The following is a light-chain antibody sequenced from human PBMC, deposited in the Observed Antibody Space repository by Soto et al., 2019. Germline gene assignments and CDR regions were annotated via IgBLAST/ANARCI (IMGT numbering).Light chain of an antibody. CDR2: AAS. CDR3: LQDHNYPWT. CDR1: QGIRTD. V-gene: IGKV1-6*01. Sequence: AIQMSQSPSSLSASVGDRVTITCRASQGIRTDLGWFQQKPGKAPKVLIYAASNLQTGVPSRFSGSGSGTDCTLTISSLQPEDFATYYCLQDHNYPWTFGQGTKVEIK. J-gene: IGKJ1*01.